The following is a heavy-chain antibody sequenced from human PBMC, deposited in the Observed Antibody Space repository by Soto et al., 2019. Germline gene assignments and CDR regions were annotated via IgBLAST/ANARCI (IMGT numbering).Heavy chain of an antibody. CDR3: ARGGPVQLWAFDY. V-gene: IGHV4-59*01. J-gene: IGHJ4*02. D-gene: IGHD5-18*01. CDR1: GASISSYF. Sequence: TLSLTCTVSGASISSYFWSWIRQPPGKGLEWVAYVSYSGSPHYNPSLQSRVTVSVDTSKSQFSLEVTSLTAADTAVYYCARGGPVQLWAFDYWGQGSLVTVSS. CDR2: VSYSGSP.